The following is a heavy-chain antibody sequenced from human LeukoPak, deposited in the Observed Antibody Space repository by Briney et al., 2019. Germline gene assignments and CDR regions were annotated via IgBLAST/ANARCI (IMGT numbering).Heavy chain of an antibody. V-gene: IGHV3-30*04. D-gene: IGHD6-19*01. CDR2: ISYDGSNK. CDR1: GFTFSSYA. CDR3: ARSIGYSSGWYAY. J-gene: IGHJ4*02. Sequence: PGRSLRLSCAASGFTFSSYAMHWVRQAPGKGLEWVAVISYDGSNKYYADSVKGRFTISRDNSKNTLCLQMNSLRAEDTAVYYCARSIGYSSGWYAYWGQGTLVTVSS.